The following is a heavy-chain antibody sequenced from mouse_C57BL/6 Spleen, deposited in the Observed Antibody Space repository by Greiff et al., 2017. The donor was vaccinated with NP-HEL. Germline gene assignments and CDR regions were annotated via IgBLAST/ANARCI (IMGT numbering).Heavy chain of an antibody. V-gene: IGHV14-3*01. J-gene: IGHJ1*03. CDR3: ALYGSRGDWYFDV. CDR2: IDPANGNT. D-gene: IGHD1-1*01. Sequence: EVQLQQSVAELVRPGASVKLSCTASGFNIKNTYMHWVKQRPEQGLEWIGRIDPANGNTKYVPKFQGKATISADTSSNTAYLQLSSLTSEDTAIYYCALYGSRGDWYFDVWGTGTTVTVSS. CDR1: GFNIKNTY.